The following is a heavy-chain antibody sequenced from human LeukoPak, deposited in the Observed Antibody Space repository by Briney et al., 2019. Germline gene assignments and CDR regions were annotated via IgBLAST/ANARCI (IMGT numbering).Heavy chain of an antibody. V-gene: IGHV3-74*01. D-gene: IGHD3-22*01. CDR3: ARDTYYYDSSGYSYSGY. Sequence: PGGSLRLSCAASGFTFSSYWMHWVRQAPGKGLVWVSRINSDGSSTSYADSVKGRFTISRDNAKNSLYLQMNSLRAEDTAVYYCARDTYYYDSSGYSYSGYWGQGTLVTVSS. J-gene: IGHJ4*02. CDR2: INSDGSST. CDR1: GFTFSSYW.